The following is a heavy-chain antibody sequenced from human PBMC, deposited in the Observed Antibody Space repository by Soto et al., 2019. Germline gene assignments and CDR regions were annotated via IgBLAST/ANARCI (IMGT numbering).Heavy chain of an antibody. D-gene: IGHD3-10*01. Sequence: ASVKVSCKASGGTFSSYAISWVRQAPGQGLEWMGGIIPIFGTANYAQKFQGRVTITADDSTNTAYMELSSLRSEDTAVYYCARDPPAITMGPGLITSNWFDPWGQGTLVTVSS. CDR2: IIPIFGTA. J-gene: IGHJ5*02. CDR3: ARDPPAITMGPGLITSNWFDP. CDR1: GGTFSSYA. V-gene: IGHV1-69*13.